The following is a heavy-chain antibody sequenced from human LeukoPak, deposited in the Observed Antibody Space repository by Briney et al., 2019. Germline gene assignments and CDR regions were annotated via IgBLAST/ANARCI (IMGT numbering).Heavy chain of an antibody. CDR3: ARGYYVEYYFDY. CDR1: GYTFTSYY. J-gene: IGHJ4*02. Sequence: ASVKVSRKASGYTFTSYYMHWVRQAPGQGLEWMGIINPSGGSTSYAQKFQGRVTMTRDTSTSTVYMELSSLRSGDTAVYYCARGYYVEYYFDYWGQGTLVTVSS. D-gene: IGHD3-10*02. V-gene: IGHV1-46*01. CDR2: INPSGGST.